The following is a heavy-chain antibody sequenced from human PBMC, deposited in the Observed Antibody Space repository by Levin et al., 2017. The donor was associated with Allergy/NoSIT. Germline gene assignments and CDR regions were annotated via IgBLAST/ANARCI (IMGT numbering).Heavy chain of an antibody. CDR2: ISSSGSTI. CDR3: ARQLGNFWSGYNYFDY. V-gene: IGHV3-48*03. J-gene: IGHJ4*02. D-gene: IGHD3-3*01. Sequence: PGESLKISCAASGFTFSSYEMNWVRQAPGKGLEWVSYISSSGSTIYYADSVKGRFTISRDNAKNSLYLQMNSLRAEDTAVYYCARQLGNFWSGYNYFDYWGQGTLVSASS. CDR1: GFTFSSYE.